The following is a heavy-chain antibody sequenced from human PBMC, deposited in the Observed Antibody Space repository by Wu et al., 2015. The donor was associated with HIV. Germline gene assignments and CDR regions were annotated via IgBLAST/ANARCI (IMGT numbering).Heavy chain of an antibody. CDR2: VNPNSGNT. Sequence: QVQLVQSGAEVKKPGSSVKVSCKASGGTFSTFGISWVRQAPGQGLEWMGWVNPNSGNTGYAQKFQGRVTMTRNTSISTAYMELSSLRSEDTAVYYCARGRSRTDGYNYGDYWGQGTLVTVSS. CDR3: ARGRSRTDGYNYGDY. D-gene: IGHD5-24*01. J-gene: IGHJ4*02. CDR1: GGTFSTFG. V-gene: IGHV1-8*02.